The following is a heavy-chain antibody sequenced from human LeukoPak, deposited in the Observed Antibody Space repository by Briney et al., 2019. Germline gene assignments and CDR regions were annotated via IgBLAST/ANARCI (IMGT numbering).Heavy chain of an antibody. CDR2: IWYDGSNK. CDR3: ARGAYYYDSSGFY. D-gene: IGHD3-22*01. J-gene: IGHJ4*02. CDR1: GFTFSSYA. V-gene: IGHV3-33*08. Sequence: GGSLRLSCAASGFTFSSYAMSWVRQAPGKGLEWVAVIWYDGSNKYYADSVKGRFTISRDNSKNTLYLQMNSLRAEDTAVHYCARGAYYYDSSGFYWGQGTLVTVSS.